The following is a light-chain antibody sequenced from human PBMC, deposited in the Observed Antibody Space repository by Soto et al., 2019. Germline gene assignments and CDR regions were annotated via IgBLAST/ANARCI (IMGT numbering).Light chain of an antibody. V-gene: IGKV3-20*01. CDR1: HFVTNY. CDR2: DAS. J-gene: IGKJ1*01. Sequence: ETVLTQSPATLSLSPGERATLSCRASHFVTNYLAWYQQKPGQAPRLVIYDASTRATGIPGRFSGSGSGTEFSLTISRLAPEDFAVYYCQQYGTSPQTFGQGTKVDIK. CDR3: QQYGTSPQT.